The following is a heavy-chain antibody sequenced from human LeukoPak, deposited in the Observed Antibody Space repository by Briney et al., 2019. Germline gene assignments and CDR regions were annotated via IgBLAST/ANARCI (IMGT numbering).Heavy chain of an antibody. D-gene: IGHD3-9*01. CDR1: GFTFSDYY. J-gene: IGHJ4*02. CDR3: ARSRSPFDWLLSYFDY. Sequence: PGGSLRLSCAASGFTFSDYYMSWIRQAPGKGLEWVSYISSSGSTIYYADSVKGRFTISRDNAKNSLYLQMNSLRAEDMAVYYCARSRSPFDWLLSYFDYWGQGTLVTVSS. V-gene: IGHV3-11*01. CDR2: ISSSGSTI.